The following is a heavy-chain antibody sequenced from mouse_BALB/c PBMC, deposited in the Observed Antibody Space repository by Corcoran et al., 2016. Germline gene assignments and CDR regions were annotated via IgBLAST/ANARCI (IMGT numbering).Heavy chain of an antibody. CDR3: ARNGTVFAY. V-gene: IGHV1-9*01. CDR2: ILPGSGST. Sequence: QVQLQQSGAELMKPGASVKISCKATGYTFSSYWIEWVKQRPGHGLEWIGEILPGSGSTNYNEKFKGKATFTADTSSNTAYMQISSLTSEDSAVYYCARNGTVFAYWGQGTLVTVSA. D-gene: IGHD4-1*01. J-gene: IGHJ3*01. CDR1: GYTFSSYW.